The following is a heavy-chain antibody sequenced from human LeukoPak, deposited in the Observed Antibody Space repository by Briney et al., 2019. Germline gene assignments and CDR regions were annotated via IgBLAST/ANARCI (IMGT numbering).Heavy chain of an antibody. CDR1: GDSISNYY. CDR3: ARGYGSGSHYFDY. D-gene: IGHD3-10*01. V-gene: IGHV4-59*01. CDR2: IYYSGST. Sequence: SETLSLTCTVSGDSISNYYWSWIRQPPGKGLEWIGYIYYSGSTNHNPSLKSRVTISVDTSKNQFSLKLSSVTAADTALYYCARGYGSGSHYFDYWGQGSLVTVSS. J-gene: IGHJ4*02.